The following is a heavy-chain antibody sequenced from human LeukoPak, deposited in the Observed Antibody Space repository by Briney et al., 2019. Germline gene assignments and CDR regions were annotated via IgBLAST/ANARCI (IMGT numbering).Heavy chain of an antibody. D-gene: IGHD3-22*01. CDR2: IIPIFGTA. J-gene: IGHJ4*02. CDR3: ARDGYYDSSGSLNPRDY. V-gene: IGHV1-69*05. Sequence: SVKVSCKASGGTFSSYAISWVRQAPGQGLEWMGGIIPIFGTANYAQKFQGRVTITTDESTSTAYMELSSLRSEDTAVYYCARDGYYDSSGSLNPRDYWGQGTLVTVSA. CDR1: GGTFSSYA.